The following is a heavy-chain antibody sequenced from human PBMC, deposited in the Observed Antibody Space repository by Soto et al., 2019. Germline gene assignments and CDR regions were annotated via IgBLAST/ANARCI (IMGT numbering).Heavy chain of an antibody. CDR2: IIPIFGTA. Sequence: QVKLVQSGAEVKKPGSSVKVSCKAYGGTFSSYAISWVRQAPGQGLEWMGGIIPIFGTANYAQKFQGRVTITADESTSIAYMELSSLRSEDTAVYYCASRGYCSGGSCYSAPYGMDVWGQGTTVTVSS. D-gene: IGHD2-15*01. V-gene: IGHV1-69*01. CDR1: GGTFSSYA. J-gene: IGHJ6*02. CDR3: ASRGYCSGGSCYSAPYGMDV.